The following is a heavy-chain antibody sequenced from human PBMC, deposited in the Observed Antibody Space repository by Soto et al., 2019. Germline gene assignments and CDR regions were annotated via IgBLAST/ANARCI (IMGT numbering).Heavy chain of an antibody. Sequence: PGGSLRLSCTASGFTFSNYAMSWVRQAPGKGLEWVSGIRGSGGGTFYADSVKGRFAISRDSSKNTVYLQMNSLRAEDTAVYYCAKETAELAQARFAYWGQGTLVTVSS. J-gene: IGHJ4*01. V-gene: IGHV3-23*01. CDR3: AKETAELAQARFAY. CDR2: IRGSGGGT. D-gene: IGHD7-27*01. CDR1: GFTFSNYA.